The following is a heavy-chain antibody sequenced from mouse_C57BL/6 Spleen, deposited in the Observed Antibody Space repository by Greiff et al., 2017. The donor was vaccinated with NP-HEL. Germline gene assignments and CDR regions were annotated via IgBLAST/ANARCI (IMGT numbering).Heavy chain of an antibody. Sequence: QVHVKQSGPELVKPGASVKISCKASGYTFTDYYINWVKQRPGQGLEWIGWIYPGSGNTKYNEKFKGKATLTVDTSSSTAYMQLSSLTSEDSAVYFCARSRYYPNYYAMDYWGQGTSVTVSS. V-gene: IGHV1-84*01. CDR2: IYPGSGNT. CDR1: GYTFTDYY. CDR3: ARSRYYPNYYAMDY. J-gene: IGHJ4*01. D-gene: IGHD2-3*01.